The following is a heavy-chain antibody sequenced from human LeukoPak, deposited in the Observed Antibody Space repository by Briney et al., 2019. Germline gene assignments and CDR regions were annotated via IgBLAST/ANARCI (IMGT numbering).Heavy chain of an antibody. D-gene: IGHD3-16*01. J-gene: IGHJ4*02. CDR2: VNPNSGDT. V-gene: IGHV1-2*02. CDR3: ATQRGSYLWGTDFDY. Sequence: GASVKVSCKASGYTFTDYYMHWVRQAPGQGLEWMGWVNPNSGDTNSAQKFQGRVTMTRDTSISTAYMEVSRLRSDDTAVYYCATQRGSYLWGTDFDYWGQGTLVTVSS. CDR1: GYTFTDYY.